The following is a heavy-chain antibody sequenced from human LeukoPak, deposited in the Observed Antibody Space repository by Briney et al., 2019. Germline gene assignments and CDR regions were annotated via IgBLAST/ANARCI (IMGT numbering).Heavy chain of an antibody. CDR3: ARDLPIWFGELFVPSYGMDV. Sequence: GGSLRLSCAASGFTFSNYHMNWVRRAPGQGLEWVSTIKINGAGTHYADSVRGRFTISRDNSKSTLYLQMNSLRAEDTAVYYCARDLPIWFGELFVPSYGMDVWGQGTTVTVSS. D-gene: IGHD3-10*01. V-gene: IGHV3-23*01. CDR1: GFTFSNYH. CDR2: IKINGAGT. J-gene: IGHJ6*02.